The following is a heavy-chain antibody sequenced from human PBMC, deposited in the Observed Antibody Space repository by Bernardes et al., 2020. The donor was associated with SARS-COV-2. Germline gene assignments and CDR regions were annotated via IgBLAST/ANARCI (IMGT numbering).Heavy chain of an antibody. CDR1: GYTLTELS. D-gene: IGHD6-19*01. V-gene: IGHV1-24*01. Sequence: ASMKVSCKVSGYTLTELSMHWVRQAPGKGLEWMGGFDPEDGETIYAQKFQGRVTMTEDTSTDTAYMELSSLRSEDTAVYYCATDRSIAVAGTGPDAFDIWGQGTMVTVSS. CDR2: FDPEDGET. J-gene: IGHJ3*02. CDR3: ATDRSIAVAGTGPDAFDI.